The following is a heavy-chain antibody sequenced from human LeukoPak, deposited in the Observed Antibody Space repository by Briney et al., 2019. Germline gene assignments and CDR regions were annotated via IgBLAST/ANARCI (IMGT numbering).Heavy chain of an antibody. Sequence: SETLSLTCAVYAGSLSGYYWSWNRQPPGKGLEWIGEINHSGSTNYNPSFKSRVNISVDTSKIQFSLKLSSVTAADTAVYYCARTDPTGWFDPWGQGTLVTVSS. CDR2: INHSGST. CDR3: ARTDPTGWFDP. V-gene: IGHV4-34*01. D-gene: IGHD1-14*01. CDR1: AGSLSGYY. J-gene: IGHJ5*02.